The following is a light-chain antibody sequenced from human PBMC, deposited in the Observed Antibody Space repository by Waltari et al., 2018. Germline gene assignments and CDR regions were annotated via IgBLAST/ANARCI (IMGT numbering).Light chain of an antibody. CDR2: KAS. CDR3: QQYNSYPWT. J-gene: IGKJ1*01. CDR1: QSISSW. Sequence: DIQMTQSPSNLSASVGDRVTITCRASQSISSWLAWYQQKPGKAPKLLIYKASSLERGVPSRFSGSGYGTEFTLTISSLQPDDFAAYYCQQYNSYPWTFGQGTKVEIK. V-gene: IGKV1-5*03.